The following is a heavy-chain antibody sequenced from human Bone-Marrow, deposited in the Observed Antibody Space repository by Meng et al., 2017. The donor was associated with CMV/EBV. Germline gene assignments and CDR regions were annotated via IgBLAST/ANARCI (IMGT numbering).Heavy chain of an antibody. CDR3: VRREYFDTESGK. CDR1: GYRFTSYW. Sequence: KVSCKGSGYRFTSYWIGWVRQMPGKGLEWMGIIYPGDSDTKYSPSFQGQVTISADKSISTAYLQWSSLKASDTAMYYCVRREYFDTESGKWGQGTLVTVSS. V-gene: IGHV5-51*01. CDR2: IYPGDSDT. J-gene: IGHJ4*02. D-gene: IGHD3-22*01.